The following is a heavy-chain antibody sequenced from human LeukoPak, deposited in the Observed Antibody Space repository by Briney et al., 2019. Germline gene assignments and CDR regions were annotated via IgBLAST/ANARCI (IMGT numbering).Heavy chain of an antibody. CDR2: ISWNSGSI. J-gene: IGHJ2*01. CDR3: AKDIDYDILTGQWYFDL. V-gene: IGHV3-9*03. D-gene: IGHD3-9*01. CDR1: GFTFDDYA. Sequence: GGSLRLSCAASGFTFDDYAMHWVRQAPGKGLEWVSGISWNSGSIGYADSVKGRFTISRDNAKNSLYLQVNSLRAEDMALYYCAKDIDYDILTGQWYFDLWGRGTLVTVSS.